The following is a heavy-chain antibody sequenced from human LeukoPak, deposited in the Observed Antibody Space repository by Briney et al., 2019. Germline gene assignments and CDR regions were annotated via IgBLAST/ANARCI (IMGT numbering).Heavy chain of an antibody. Sequence: ASVKVSCKASGYTFTSYGTTWVRQAPGQGLEWMGWISAYNGNTHYAQKLQGRVTMTTDTSTSTAYMELRSLRSDDTAVYYCARDRGTVTRNGYYYGLDVWGQGTTVIVSS. J-gene: IGHJ6*02. CDR3: ARDRGTVTRNGYYYGLDV. D-gene: IGHD4-17*01. CDR1: GYTFTSYG. CDR2: ISAYNGNT. V-gene: IGHV1-18*01.